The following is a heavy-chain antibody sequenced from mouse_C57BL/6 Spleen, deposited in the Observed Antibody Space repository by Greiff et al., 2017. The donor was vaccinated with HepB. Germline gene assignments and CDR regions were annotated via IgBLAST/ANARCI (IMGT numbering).Heavy chain of an antibody. CDR1: GYTFTSYG. V-gene: IGHV1-81*01. CDR2: IYPRSGNT. D-gene: IGHD1-1*01. J-gene: IGHJ1*03. CDR3: ARAHGSSHWYFDV. Sequence: QVTLKVSGAELARPGASVKLSCKASGYTFTSYGISWVKQRTGQGLEWIGEIYPRSGNTYYNEKFKGKATLTADKSSSTAYMELRSLTSEDSAVYFCARAHGSSHWYFDVWGTGTTVTVSS.